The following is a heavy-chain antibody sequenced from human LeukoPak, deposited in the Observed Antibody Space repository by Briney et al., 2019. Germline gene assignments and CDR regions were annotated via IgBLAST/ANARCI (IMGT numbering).Heavy chain of an antibody. CDR2: TWFDGSNK. J-gene: IGHJ4*02. D-gene: IGHD5-18*01. CDR1: GFTFSAYG. V-gene: IGHV3-33*03. CDR3: ATELSSDTAFDY. Sequence: GGSLRLSCAASGFTFSAYGMHWVRKPQARGVGWGAMTWFDGSNKFYADAVKGRFTISRDNSKNTLYLQMNSLRAEDTAVYYCATELSSDTAFDYWGQGTLVAVSS.